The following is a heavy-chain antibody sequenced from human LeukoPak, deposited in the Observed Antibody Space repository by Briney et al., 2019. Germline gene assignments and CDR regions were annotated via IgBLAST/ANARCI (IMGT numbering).Heavy chain of an antibody. D-gene: IGHD6-13*01. CDR2: ISYEGSNK. V-gene: IGHV3-30*03. CDR3: ARLAAGEWAVAGPSHDG. Sequence: SLRLSCSASGFTFRSYGMHWVRQAPGKGLDGVAVISYEGSNKYYADSVKGRFTISRDNSKNTLYLQMNSLRAEDTAAYYCARLAAGEWAVAGPSHDGWGQGTLVTVSS. J-gene: IGHJ4*02. CDR1: GFTFRSYG.